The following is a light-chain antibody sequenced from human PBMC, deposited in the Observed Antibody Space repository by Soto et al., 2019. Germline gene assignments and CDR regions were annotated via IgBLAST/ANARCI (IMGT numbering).Light chain of an antibody. V-gene: IGKV2-28*01. CDR3: QQYGSSPRK. J-gene: IGKJ1*01. Sequence: TVLTQSPLSLPVTPGEPASISFMSSQILLHRNGYNYLDWYLQKPGQSPQLLIYLGSSRASGVPDRFSGSGSGTDFTLTISRLEPEDFAVYYCQQYGSSPRKFGQGTKVDI. CDR2: LGS. CDR1: QILLHRNGYNY.